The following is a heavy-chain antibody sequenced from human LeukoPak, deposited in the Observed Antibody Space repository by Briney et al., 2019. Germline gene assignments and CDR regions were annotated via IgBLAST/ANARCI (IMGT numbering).Heavy chain of an antibody. CDR3: AKLLRGVIVPYFDY. V-gene: IGHV3-23*01. D-gene: IGHD3-10*01. CDR1: GFTFSSYA. Sequence: GGSLRLSCAASGFTFSSYAMSWVRQAPGRGLEWFSAISGSGSSTHYGDSVKGRFNISRDNSRNTLYLQLNRLRAEDTAVYYCAKLLRGVIVPYFDYWGQGTLVTVSS. CDR2: ISGSGSST. J-gene: IGHJ4*02.